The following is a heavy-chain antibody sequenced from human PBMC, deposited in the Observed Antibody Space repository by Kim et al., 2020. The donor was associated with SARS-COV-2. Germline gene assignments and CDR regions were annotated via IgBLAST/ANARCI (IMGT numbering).Heavy chain of an antibody. Sequence: SETLSLTCTVSGGSISSSSYYWGWIRQPPGKGLEWIGSIYYSGSTYYNPSLKSRVTISVDTSKNQFSLKLSSVTAADTAVYYCARDPPSAYSSGWYGGGYYYYGMDVWGQGTTVTISS. D-gene: IGHD6-19*01. CDR1: GGSISSSSYY. V-gene: IGHV4-39*07. CDR2: IYYSGST. J-gene: IGHJ6*02. CDR3: ARDPPSAYSSGWYGGGYYYYGMDV.